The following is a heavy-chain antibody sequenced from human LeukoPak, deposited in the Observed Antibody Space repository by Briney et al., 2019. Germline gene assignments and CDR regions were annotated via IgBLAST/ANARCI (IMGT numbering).Heavy chain of an antibody. Sequence: ASVKVSCKASGYTFTSYGISWVRQAPGQGLEWMGWISAYNGNTNYAQKLQGRVTMTTDTSTSTAYMELRSLRSDDTAVYYCARNEVLRYFDWLSPFDYWGQGTLVTVSS. CDR1: GYTFTSYG. V-gene: IGHV1-18*01. J-gene: IGHJ4*02. CDR3: ARNEVLRYFDWLSPFDY. CDR2: ISAYNGNT. D-gene: IGHD3-9*01.